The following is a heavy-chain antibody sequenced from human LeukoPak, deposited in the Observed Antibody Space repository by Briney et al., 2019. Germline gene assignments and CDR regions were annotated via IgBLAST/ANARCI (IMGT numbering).Heavy chain of an antibody. Sequence: SETLSLTCTVSGGSISSGGYYWSWIRQHPGKVLEWIGYIYYSGSTYYNPSLKSRATVSVDTSKNQFSLKLSSVTAADTAVYYCARSPLTGYGYYFDYWGQGTLVTVSS. CDR2: IYYSGST. J-gene: IGHJ4*02. CDR1: GGSISSGGYY. V-gene: IGHV4-31*03. CDR3: ARSPLTGYGYYFDY. D-gene: IGHD3-9*01.